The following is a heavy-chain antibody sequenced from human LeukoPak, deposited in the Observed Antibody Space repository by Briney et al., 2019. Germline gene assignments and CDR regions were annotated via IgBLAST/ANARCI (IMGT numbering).Heavy chain of an antibody. CDR2: INPNSGGT. D-gene: IGHD2-2*01. Sequence: ASVKVSCKASGYTFTGYYMHWVRQAPGQGLEWMGWINPNSGGTNYAQKFQGRVTMTRDTSISTAYMELSRLRSDDTAVYYCARDSGVYCSSTSCLDGFDPWGQGTLVTVSS. V-gene: IGHV1-2*02. J-gene: IGHJ5*02. CDR1: GYTFTGYY. CDR3: ARDSGVYCSSTSCLDGFDP.